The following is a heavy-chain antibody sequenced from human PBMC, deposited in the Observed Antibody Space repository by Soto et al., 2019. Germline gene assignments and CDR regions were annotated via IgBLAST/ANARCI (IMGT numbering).Heavy chain of an antibody. CDR1: GGSVSSGSYY. V-gene: IGHV4-61*01. CDR3: ARDQDVDTAMLDAFDV. Sequence: SETLSLTCTVSGGSVSSGSYYWSWIRQPPGKGLEWIGYIYYSGSTNYNPSLKSRVTISVDTSKNQFSLKLSSVTAADTAVYYCARDQDVDTAMLDAFDVWGQGTMVTVSS. D-gene: IGHD5-18*01. J-gene: IGHJ3*01. CDR2: IYYSGST.